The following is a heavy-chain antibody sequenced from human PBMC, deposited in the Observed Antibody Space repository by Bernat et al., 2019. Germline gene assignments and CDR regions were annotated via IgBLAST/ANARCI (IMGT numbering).Heavy chain of an antibody. V-gene: IGHV3-48*04. CDR3: ARISYSYGYVIDY. D-gene: IGHD5-18*01. CDR2: ISSSGSTI. J-gene: IGHJ4*02. CDR1: GFTFSSYA. Sequence: EVQLLESGGGLVQPGGSLRLSCAASGFTFSSYAMSWVRQAPGKGLEWVSYISSSGSTIYYADSVKGRFTISRDNAKNSLYLQMNSLRAEDTAVYYCARISYSYGYVIDYWGQGTLVTVSS.